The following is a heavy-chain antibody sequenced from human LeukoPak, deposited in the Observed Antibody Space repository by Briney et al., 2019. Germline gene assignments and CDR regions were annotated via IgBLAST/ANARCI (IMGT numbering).Heavy chain of an antibody. CDR1: GFTFSSYA. J-gene: IGHJ4*02. Sequence: GGSLRLSCAASGFTFSSYAMSWVRQAPGKGLEWVSAISGSGGSTYYADSVKGGFTISRDNSKNTLYLQMNSLRAEDTAVYYCAKQGCSSTSCYVGVYYFDYWGQGTLVTVSS. V-gene: IGHV3-23*01. D-gene: IGHD2-2*01. CDR3: AKQGCSSTSCYVGVYYFDY. CDR2: ISGSGGST.